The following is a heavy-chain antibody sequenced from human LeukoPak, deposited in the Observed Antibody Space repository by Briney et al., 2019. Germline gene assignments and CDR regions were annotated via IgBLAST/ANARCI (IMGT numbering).Heavy chain of an antibody. J-gene: IGHJ4*02. CDR3: ARVDSSGWPYYFDY. Sequence: SETLSLTCTVSGGSISSYYWSRIRQPPGKGLEWIGYIYYSGSTNYNPSLKSRVTISVDTSKNQFSLKLSSVTAADTAVYYCARVDSSGWPYYFDYWGQGTLVTVSS. CDR2: IYYSGST. D-gene: IGHD6-19*01. CDR1: GGSISSYY. V-gene: IGHV4-59*01.